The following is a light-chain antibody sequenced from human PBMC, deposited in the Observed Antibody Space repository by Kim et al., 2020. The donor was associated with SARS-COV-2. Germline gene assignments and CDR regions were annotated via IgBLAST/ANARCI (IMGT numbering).Light chain of an antibody. J-gene: IGLJ2*01. V-gene: IGLV3-1*01. CDR1: RLGDKY. CDR2: QDS. CDR3: QAWDSSTVV. Sequence: SVSQGQTASITCSGDRLGDKYACWYQQKPGQSPALVIYQDSKRPSGIPERFSGSNSGNTATLTISGTQAVDEADYYCQAWDSSTVVFGGGTQLTVL.